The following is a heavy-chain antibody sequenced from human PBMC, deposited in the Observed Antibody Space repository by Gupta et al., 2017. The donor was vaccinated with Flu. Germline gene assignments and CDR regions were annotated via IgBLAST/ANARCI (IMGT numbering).Heavy chain of an antibody. V-gene: IGHV4-61*02. Sequence: AGKGLEWIGRIYTSGSTNYNPSLKSRVTISVDTSKNQFSLKLSSVTAADTAVYYCASTSHTEVDYWGQGTLVTVSS. CDR3: ASTSHTEVDY. CDR2: IYTSGST. J-gene: IGHJ4*02. D-gene: IGHD2-2*01.